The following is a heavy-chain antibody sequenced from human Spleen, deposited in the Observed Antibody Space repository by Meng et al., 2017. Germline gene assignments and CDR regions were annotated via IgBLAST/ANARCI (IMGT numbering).Heavy chain of an antibody. CDR3: ARGSYGSGWPDAFNI. CDR1: GGSISSYH. V-gene: IGHV4-59*01. Sequence: VQRQESGPGLVKPSETLSLTCTVSGGSISSYHWNWIRQPPGKGLEWIGYIYYIGSTNYNPSLKSRLTISVDTSKNQVSLNLNSVTTADTAVYYCARGSYGSGWPDAFNIWGQGTMVTVSS. CDR2: IYYIGST. J-gene: IGHJ3*02. D-gene: IGHD6-19*01.